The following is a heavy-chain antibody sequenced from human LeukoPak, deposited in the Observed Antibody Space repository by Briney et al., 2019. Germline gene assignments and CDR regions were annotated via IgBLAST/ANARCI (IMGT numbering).Heavy chain of an antibody. D-gene: IGHD3-22*01. V-gene: IGHV1-69*05. CDR2: IIPIFGTA. CDR3: ARELYYYDSSGHFDY. CDR1: GGTFSSYA. J-gene: IGHJ4*02. Sequence: SVKVSCKASGGTFSSYAISWVRQAPEQGLEWMGRIIPIFGTANYAQKFQGRVTITTDESTSTAYMELSSLRSEDTAVYYCARELYYYDSSGHFDYWGQGTLVTVSS.